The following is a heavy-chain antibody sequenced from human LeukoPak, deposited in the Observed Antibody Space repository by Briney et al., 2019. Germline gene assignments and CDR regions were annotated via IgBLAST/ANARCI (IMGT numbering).Heavy chain of an antibody. CDR2: ISSNGGST. CDR3: ASEGIAVAGTVDY. D-gene: IGHD6-19*01. V-gene: IGHV3-64*04. CDR1: GFTFSSHA. J-gene: IGHJ4*02. Sequence: GGSLRLSCSASGFTFSSHAMHWVRQAPGKGLEYVSAISSNGGSTYYADSVKGRFTISRDISKNTLYLQMNSLRAEDTAVYYCASEGIAVAGTVDYWGQGTLVTVSS.